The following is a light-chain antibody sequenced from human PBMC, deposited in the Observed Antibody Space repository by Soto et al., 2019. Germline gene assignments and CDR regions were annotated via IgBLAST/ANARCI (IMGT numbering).Light chain of an antibody. CDR3: QHRFNWPLT. J-gene: IGKJ4*01. V-gene: IGKV3-11*01. CDR2: DAS. CDR1: QKIGTF. Sequence: EIVLTQSPATLSLSPGERATLSCRASQKIGTFLAWYQQKPGQAPRLLFYDASNRATGVPPRFSGSGSGTDFTLTISSLEPEDLGVYYCQHRFNWPLTFGGGNKVEIK.